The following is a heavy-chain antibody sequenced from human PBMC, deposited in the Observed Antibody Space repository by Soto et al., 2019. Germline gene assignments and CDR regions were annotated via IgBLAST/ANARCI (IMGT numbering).Heavy chain of an antibody. J-gene: IGHJ4*02. V-gene: IGHV4-59*12. CDR1: GGSISSYS. CDR2: IYNSGRT. D-gene: IGHD2-15*01. Sequence: SETLSLTCTISGGSISSYSWTWIRQPPGKGLEWIGYIYNSGRTNYNPSLKGRVTISVDTSNNQFSLKLSSVTAADTAVYYCASIAAGTFDYWGQGTLVTVSS. CDR3: ASIAAGTFDY.